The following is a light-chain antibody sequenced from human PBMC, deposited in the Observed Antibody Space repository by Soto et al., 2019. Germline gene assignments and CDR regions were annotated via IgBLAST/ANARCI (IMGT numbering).Light chain of an antibody. J-gene: IGKJ1*01. CDR2: AAS. CDR3: QQSYSTPPT. V-gene: IGKV1-39*01. Sequence: DIHMTHSPSSLSASLLDSVTINFGSSQSISSYLNWYQQKPGKACKRLSDAASSLQSEVPSRFTGSGSGTDFTLTISSLQPEDIATDYCQQSYSTPPTFGQGTKVDIK. CDR1: QSISSY.